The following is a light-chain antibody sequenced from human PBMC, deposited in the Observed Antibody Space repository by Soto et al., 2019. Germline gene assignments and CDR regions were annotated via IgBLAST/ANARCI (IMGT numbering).Light chain of an antibody. J-gene: IGKJ1*01. V-gene: IGKV3D-15*01. CDR3: HQRQSWPRT. Sequence: EIVMTQSPATLSVSPGERATLSCRASQSVSSNLAWYQQKPGQAPRLLIYDASDRAAGIPARFSASGTGTDFTLTISDVQPEDFAVYYCHQRQSWPRTFGQGTKVDIK. CDR1: QSVSSN. CDR2: DAS.